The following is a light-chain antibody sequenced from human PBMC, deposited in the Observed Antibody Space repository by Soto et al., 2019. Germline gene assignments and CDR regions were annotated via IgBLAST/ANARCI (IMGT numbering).Light chain of an antibody. J-gene: IGKJ4*02. Sequence: DIQMTQSPSSLSASVGDRVSITCRASQGISNYLAWYQQKPGKVPKLLIYAAFTFQTGVPSRFSGGGSVTDFTQTISSLQSGDVATFYGQKYYSVPLTCGGGIKVEFK. CDR1: QGISNY. CDR2: AAF. CDR3: QKYYSVPLT. V-gene: IGKV1-27*01.